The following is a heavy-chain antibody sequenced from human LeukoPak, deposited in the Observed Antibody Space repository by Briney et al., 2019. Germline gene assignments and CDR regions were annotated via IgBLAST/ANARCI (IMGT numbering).Heavy chain of an antibody. CDR1: GGSISSSNW. CDR3: ARVSSSWYQDWYFDL. CDR2: IYHSGST. V-gene: IGHV4-4*02. Sequence: PSETLSLTCAVSGGSISSSNWWSWVRPPPGKGLEWIGEIYHSGSTNYNPSLKSRATMSVDTSKNQFSLKLNSVTAADTAVYYCARVSSSWYQDWYFDLWGRGTLVTVSS. J-gene: IGHJ2*01. D-gene: IGHD6-13*01.